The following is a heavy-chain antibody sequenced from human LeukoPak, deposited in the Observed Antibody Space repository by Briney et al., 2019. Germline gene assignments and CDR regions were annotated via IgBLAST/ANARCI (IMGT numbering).Heavy chain of an antibody. Sequence: ASVKVSCKASGYTFTSYAMHWVRQAPGQGLEWMGWINTNTGNPTYAQGFTGRFVFSLDTSVSTAYLQISSLKAEDTAVYYCARDTAMVKFDQWGQGTLVTVPS. CDR2: INTNTGNP. J-gene: IGHJ4*02. CDR1: GYTFTSYA. D-gene: IGHD5-18*01. CDR3: ARDTAMVKFDQ. V-gene: IGHV7-4-1*02.